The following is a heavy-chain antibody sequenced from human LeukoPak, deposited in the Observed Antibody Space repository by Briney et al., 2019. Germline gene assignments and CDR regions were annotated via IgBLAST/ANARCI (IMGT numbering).Heavy chain of an antibody. J-gene: IGHJ4*02. CDR2: ISGSGDST. CDR3: AKRLSFGVAIGDFDY. CDR1: GYTLCNYA. D-gene: IGHD3-3*01. V-gene: IGHV3-23*01. Sequence: GGALRLSCAASGYTLCNYAMSWGRQAPGKGLEWVSTISGSGDSTYYADSVKGRFTISRDSSMETLYLQMNSLRAEDTATYFCAKRLSFGVAIGDFDYWGQGTLVTVSS.